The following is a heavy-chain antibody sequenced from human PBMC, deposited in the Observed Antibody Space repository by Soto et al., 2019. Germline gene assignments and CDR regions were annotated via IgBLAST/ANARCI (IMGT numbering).Heavy chain of an antibody. CDR1: GDSISTSSYY. CDR3: ARGTAMMVVAERDAPDKNYLDY. V-gene: IGHV4-39*01. CDR2: IYYSGAT. J-gene: IGHJ4*02. Sequence: PSETLSLTCDVSGDSISTSSYYWGRIRQPPGKGLEWIASIYYSGATYYNPSLQSRVTISVDTSKNQFSLKLNSVTAADTAVYYCARGTAMMVVAERDAPDKNYLDYWGQGNLVTVSS. D-gene: IGHD3-22*01.